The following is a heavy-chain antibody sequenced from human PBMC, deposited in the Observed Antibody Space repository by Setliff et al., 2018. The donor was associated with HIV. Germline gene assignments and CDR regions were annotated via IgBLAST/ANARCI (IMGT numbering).Heavy chain of an antibody. D-gene: IGHD6-13*01. CDR1: GGSISSSSYY. CDR2: IYYSGST. V-gene: IGHV4-39*07. Sequence: SSETLSLTCTVSGGSISSSSYYWGWIRQPPGKGLEWIGSIYYSGSTYYNPSLKSRVTISVDTSKNQFSLKLSSVTAADTAVYYCRFTGREGAAAGEDLPYVEDVVEDVWGQGTTVTVSS. CDR3: RFTGREGAAAGEDLPYVEDVVEDV. J-gene: IGHJ6*02.